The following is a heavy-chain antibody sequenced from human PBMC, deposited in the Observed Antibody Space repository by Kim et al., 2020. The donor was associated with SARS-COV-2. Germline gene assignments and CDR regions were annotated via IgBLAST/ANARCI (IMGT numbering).Heavy chain of an antibody. V-gene: IGHV3-74*01. D-gene: IGHD6-19*01. CDR1: GFTFSIYW. CDR3: ARVPNSSGCYGVY. CDR2: INSDGSST. Sequence: GGSLRLSCAASGFTFSIYWMHWVRQAPGKGLVWVSRINSDGSSTTYADSVTGRFTISRDNPKNTLYLQMNSLRPEDTAVYYCARVPNSSGCYGVYWGQGTLVTVSS. J-gene: IGHJ4*02.